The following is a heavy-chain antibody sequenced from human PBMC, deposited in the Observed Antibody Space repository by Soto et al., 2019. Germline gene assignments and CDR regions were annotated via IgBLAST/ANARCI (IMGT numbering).Heavy chain of an antibody. CDR3: AKDRGGSSLFDY. V-gene: IGHV3-30*18. CDR2: ISDDGSNK. Sequence: QVQLVESGGGVVQPGRSLRLSCAASGFTFSSYGMHWVRQAPGKGLEWVAVISDDGSNKYYADSVKGRFTISRDNSKNTLYLQMNSLRAEDTAVYYCAKDRGGSSLFDYWGQGTLVTVSS. D-gene: IGHD6-13*01. J-gene: IGHJ4*02. CDR1: GFTFSSYG.